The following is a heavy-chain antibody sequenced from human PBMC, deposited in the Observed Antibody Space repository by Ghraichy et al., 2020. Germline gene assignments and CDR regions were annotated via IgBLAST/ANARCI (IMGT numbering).Heavy chain of an antibody. CDR3: ARVYRGSYPNPGDF. J-gene: IGHJ4*01. V-gene: IGHV3-23*01. CDR2: ISGTSGDT. Sequence: ESLNISCAASGFPFFQYAMNWFRQAPGKGLEWVSMISGTSGDTYYSDSVKGRFTVSRDNSKETVFLQMNSLRGDDTAMYYCARVYRGSYPNPGDFWGLGTLVTGSS. CDR1: GFPFFQYA. D-gene: IGHD3-16*02.